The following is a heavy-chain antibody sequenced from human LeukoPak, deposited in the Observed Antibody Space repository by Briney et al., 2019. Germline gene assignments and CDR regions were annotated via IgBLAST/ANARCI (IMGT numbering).Heavy chain of an antibody. J-gene: IGHJ4*02. CDR3: AKDSYDSSGSRYDY. V-gene: IGHV3-30*07. CDR2: ITYDGAFDGGKT. Sequence: GGSLRLSCEASGLSLSNYPMHWVRQAPGKGLEWITLITYDGAFDGGKTYYADSVKGRFTISRDNSKNTLYLQMNSLRAEDTAIYYCAKDSYDSSGSRYDYWGQGTLVTVSS. D-gene: IGHD3-22*01. CDR1: GLSLSNYP.